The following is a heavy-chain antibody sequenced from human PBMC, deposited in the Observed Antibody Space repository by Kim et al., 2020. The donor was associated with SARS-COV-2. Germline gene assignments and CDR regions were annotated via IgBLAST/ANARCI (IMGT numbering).Heavy chain of an antibody. Sequence: ASVKVSCKGSGYTFTSYGISWVRQAPGQGLEWMGWISAYDGNTNYAQKFQDRVTMTTDTSATTAYMELRSLRSDDTAVYYCARAAAARNWLDPWGQGTLVTVS. V-gene: IGHV1-18*01. D-gene: IGHD6-13*01. CDR2: ISAYDGNT. CDR1: GYTFTSYG. CDR3: ARAAAARNWLDP. J-gene: IGHJ5*02.